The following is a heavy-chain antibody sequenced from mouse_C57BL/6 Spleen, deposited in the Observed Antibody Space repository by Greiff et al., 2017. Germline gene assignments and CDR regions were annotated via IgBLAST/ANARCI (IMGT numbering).Heavy chain of an antibody. J-gene: IGHJ1*03. Sequence: QVQLQQPGAELVMPGASVKLSCKASGYTFTSYWMHWVKQRPGQGLEWIGEIDPSDSYTTYNQKFKGKSTLTVDKSSSTAYMQLSSLTSEDSAVYYCARGVGTGYFEVWGTGTTVTVSS. V-gene: IGHV1-69*01. CDR2: IDPSDSYT. D-gene: IGHD4-1*01. CDR3: ARGVGTGYFEV. CDR1: GYTFTSYW.